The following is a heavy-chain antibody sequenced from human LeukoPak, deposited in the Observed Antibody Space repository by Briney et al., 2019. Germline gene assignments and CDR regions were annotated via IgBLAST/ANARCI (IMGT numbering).Heavy chain of an antibody. V-gene: IGHV4-31*01. CDR1: GGSISSGGYY. J-gene: IGHJ4*02. D-gene: IGHD4-23*01. Sequence: SETLSLTCTVSGGSISSGGYYWSWIRQHPGKGLEWIGYIYYSGSTYYNPSLKSQVTISVDTSKNQFSLKLSSVTAADTAVYYCARVPIATVVTPIDYWGQGTLVTVSS. CDR3: ARVPIATVVTPIDY. CDR2: IYYSGST.